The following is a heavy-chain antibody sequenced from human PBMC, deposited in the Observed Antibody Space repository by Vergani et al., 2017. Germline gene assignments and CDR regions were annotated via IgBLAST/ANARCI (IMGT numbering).Heavy chain of an antibody. CDR1: GGTFSSYA. Sequence: QVQLVQSGAEVKKPGSSVKVSCKASGGTFSSYAISWVRQAPGQGLEWMGRIIPIFGTANYAQKFQGRVTITADESTSTAYMELSSLRSDDTAMYYCTSFPTETSEYYDSTGYYHRFFEKWGQGTLVTVSS. D-gene: IGHD3-16*01. CDR2: IIPIFGTA. V-gene: IGHV1-69*13. CDR3: TSFPTETSEYYDSTGYYHRFFEK. J-gene: IGHJ4*02.